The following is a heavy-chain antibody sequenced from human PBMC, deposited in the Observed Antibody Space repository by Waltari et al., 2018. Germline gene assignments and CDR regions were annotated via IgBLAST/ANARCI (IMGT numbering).Heavy chain of an antibody. Sequence: QVQLQQWGAGLFKPSETLSLTCTAHGRSFSGYDRSGVRQPPGKGLEGIGEINHSGSTNYNPSLKSRVTISVDTSKNQFSLKLTSVTAADTAVYYCARRGHDFWSGYYSDYWGQGTLVTVSS. CDR1: GRSFSGYD. CDR2: INHSGST. CDR3: ARRGHDFWSGYYSDY. D-gene: IGHD3-3*01. V-gene: IGHV4-34*01. J-gene: IGHJ4*02.